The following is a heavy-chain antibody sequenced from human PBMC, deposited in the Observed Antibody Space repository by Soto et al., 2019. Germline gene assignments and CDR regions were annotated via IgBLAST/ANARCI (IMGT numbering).Heavy chain of an antibody. CDR1: GGSFSGYY. V-gene: IGHV4-34*01. CDR3: ARGKVVTFWTGYYYYGMDV. CDR2: INHSGST. D-gene: IGHD3-22*01. Sequence: SETLSLTCAVYGGSFSGYYWSWIRQPPGKGLEWIGEINHSGSTNYNPSLKSRVTISVDTSKNQFSLKLSSVTAADTAVYYCARGKVVTFWTGYYYYGMDVWGQGTTVTVSS. J-gene: IGHJ6*02.